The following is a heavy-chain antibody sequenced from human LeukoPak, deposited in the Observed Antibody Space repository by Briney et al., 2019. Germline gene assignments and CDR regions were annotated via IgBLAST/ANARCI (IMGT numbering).Heavy chain of an antibody. D-gene: IGHD5-18*01. V-gene: IGHV3-73*01. CDR1: GYTLTELS. CDR2: IRSKANSYAT. Sequence: GASVKVSCKVSGYTLTELSMHWVRQASGKGLEWVGCIRSKANSYATAYAASVKGRFTISRDDSKNTAYLQMNSLKTEDTAVYYCTSLAHGAMVSGHAFDIWGQGTMVTVSS. J-gene: IGHJ3*02. CDR3: TSLAHGAMVSGHAFDI.